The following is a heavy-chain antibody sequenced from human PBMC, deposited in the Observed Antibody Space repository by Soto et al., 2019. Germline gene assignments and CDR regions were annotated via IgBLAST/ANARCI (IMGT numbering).Heavy chain of an antibody. V-gene: IGHV3-23*01. CDR2: ISGSGGST. J-gene: IGHJ4*02. Sequence: PGGSLRLSCAASGFTFSSYAMSWVRQAPGKGLEWVSAISGSGGSTYYADSVKGRFTISRDNSKNTLYLQMNSLRAEDTAVYYCAKGADYYYDSSGYYLAYFDYWGQGTLVTVSS. D-gene: IGHD3-22*01. CDR1: GFTFSSYA. CDR3: AKGADYYYDSSGYYLAYFDY.